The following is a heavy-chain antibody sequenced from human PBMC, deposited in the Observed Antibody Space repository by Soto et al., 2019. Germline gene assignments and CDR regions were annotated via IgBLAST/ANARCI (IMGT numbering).Heavy chain of an antibody. Sequence: GASVKVSCKASGGTFSSYAISWVRQAPGQGLEWMGGIIPIFGTANYAQKFQGRVTITADESTSTAYMELSSLRSEDTAVYYCAREGAQKLAPTHFHYWGQGTLVTVSS. J-gene: IGHJ4*02. V-gene: IGHV1-69*13. CDR2: IIPIFGTA. CDR1: GGTFSSYA. CDR3: AREGAQKLAPTHFHY. D-gene: IGHD6-13*01.